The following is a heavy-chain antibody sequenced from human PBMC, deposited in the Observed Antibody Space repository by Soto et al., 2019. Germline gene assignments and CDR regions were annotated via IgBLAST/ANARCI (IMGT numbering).Heavy chain of an antibody. CDR2: IIPIFGTA. Sequence: ASVKVSCKASGGTFSSYAISWVRQAPGQGLEWMGGIIPIFGTANYAQKFQGRVTITADESTSTAYMELSSLRSEDTAVYYCARTGLTTVTTYYFDYWGQGTLVTVSS. CDR3: ARTGLTTVTTYYFDY. V-gene: IGHV1-69*13. CDR1: GGTFSSYA. D-gene: IGHD4-17*01. J-gene: IGHJ4*02.